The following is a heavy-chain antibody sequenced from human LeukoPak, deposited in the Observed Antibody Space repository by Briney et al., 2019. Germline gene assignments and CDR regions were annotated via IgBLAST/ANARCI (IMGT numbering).Heavy chain of an antibody. J-gene: IGHJ6*02. CDR2: IYTDGDT. Sequence: GGSLRLSCAASGFSVSDDYMNWVRQGPGKGLEWVSSIYTDGDTYYADSVKGRFTISKDNSKNTVYLQMSSLRVDDTAVYYCAKAASSSWPSYYYGMDVWGQGTTVTVSS. CDR1: GFSVSDDY. V-gene: IGHV3-53*01. D-gene: IGHD6-13*01. CDR3: AKAASSSWPSYYYGMDV.